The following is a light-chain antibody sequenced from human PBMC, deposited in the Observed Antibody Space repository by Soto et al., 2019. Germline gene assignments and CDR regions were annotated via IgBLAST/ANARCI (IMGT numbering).Light chain of an antibody. V-gene: IGKV3-20*01. CDR1: QSISTYY. J-gene: IGKJ2*01. Sequence: ELVLTQSPATLSLSPGESATLSCRASQSISTYYLGWYQKRPGQAPRLLIYGASSRATGIPDRFSGSGSGTDFTLTISGLEPGDFAVYYCHQYGNSPPTFGQGTKLEIK. CDR2: GAS. CDR3: HQYGNSPPT.